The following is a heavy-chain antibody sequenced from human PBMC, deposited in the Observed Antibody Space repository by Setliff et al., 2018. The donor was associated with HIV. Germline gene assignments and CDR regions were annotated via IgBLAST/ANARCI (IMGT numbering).Heavy chain of an antibody. CDR2: INYSGST. CDR3: ATHFDSSSWYSFDY. V-gene: IGHV4-39*07. Sequence: PSETLSLTCTVSGVSISSSNLYWGWFRQSPGKGMEWIGSINYSGSTYYNPPLTSRVTMSVDTSKNQFSLKVRSVTVADTAVYYCATHFDSSSWYSFDYWGQGTLVTVSS. CDR1: GVSISSSNLY. D-gene: IGHD6-13*01. J-gene: IGHJ4*02.